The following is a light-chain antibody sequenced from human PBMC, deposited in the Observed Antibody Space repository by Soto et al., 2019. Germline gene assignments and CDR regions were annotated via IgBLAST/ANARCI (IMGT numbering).Light chain of an antibody. CDR2: SAS. CDR1: QGINSH. V-gene: IGKV1-9*01. CDR3: QNFDGYPLT. J-gene: IGKJ4*01. Sequence: DIQLTQSPSFLSASVGDGVTITCRASQGINSHLAWFQQKPGKAPRLLIYSASTLQSGDPSRFSGSGSGTEFTLTISSLQPEDSATYYCQNFDGYPLTVGGGTKMEIK.